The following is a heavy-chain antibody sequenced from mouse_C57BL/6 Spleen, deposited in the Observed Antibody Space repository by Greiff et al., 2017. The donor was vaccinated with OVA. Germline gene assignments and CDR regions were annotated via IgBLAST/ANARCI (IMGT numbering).Heavy chain of an antibody. V-gene: IGHV1-39*01. D-gene: IGHD2-4*01. J-gene: IGHJ3*01. CDR3: ARKGDYDGWFAY. Sequence: VHVKQSGPELVKPGASVKISCKASGYSFTDYNMNWVKQSNGKSLEWIGVINPNYGTTSYNQKFKGKATLTVDQSSSTAYMQLNSLTSEDSAVYYCARKGDYDGWFAYWGQGTLVTVSA. CDR1: GYSFTDYN. CDR2: INPNYGTT.